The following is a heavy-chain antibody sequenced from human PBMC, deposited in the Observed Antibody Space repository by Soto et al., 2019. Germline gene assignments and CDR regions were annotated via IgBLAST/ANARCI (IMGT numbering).Heavy chain of an antibody. CDR1: GGSISSGDYY. Sequence: QVQLQESGPGLVKPSQTLSLTCTVSGGSISSGDYYWSWIRQPPGKGLEWIGYIYYSGSTYYNPSLKSRVTISVDTSKNQFSLKLSSVTAADTAVYYCARGSAAAAVEYYFDYWGQGTLVTVSS. V-gene: IGHV4-30-4*01. CDR2: IYYSGST. CDR3: ARGSAAAAVEYYFDY. D-gene: IGHD6-13*01. J-gene: IGHJ4*02.